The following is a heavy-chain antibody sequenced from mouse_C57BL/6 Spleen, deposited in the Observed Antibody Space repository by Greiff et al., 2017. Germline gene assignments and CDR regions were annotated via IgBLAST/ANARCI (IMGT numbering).Heavy chain of an antibody. V-gene: IGHV5-6*01. CDR3: ARQGGWVGDEYYFEY. CDR2: ISSGGSYT. CDR1: GFTFSSYG. J-gene: IGHJ2*01. Sequence: EVQGVESGGDLVKPGGSLKLSCAASGFTFSSYGMSWVRQTPDKRLEWVANISSGGSYTYYPDSVKGRFTISRDNAKNTRYLQMSSLKSEDSAVYDGARQGGWVGDEYYFEYWGQGTTLTVAS. D-gene: IGHD1-1*02.